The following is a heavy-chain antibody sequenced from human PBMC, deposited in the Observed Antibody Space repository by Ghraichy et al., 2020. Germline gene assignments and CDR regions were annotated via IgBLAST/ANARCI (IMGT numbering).Heavy chain of an antibody. CDR2: ISRSGNTI. V-gene: IGHV3-11*01. CDR1: GFTFSDYY. J-gene: IGHJ4*02. Sequence: GGSLRLSCAASGFTFSDYYMIWIRQAPGKGLEWVSYISRSGNTIYYADSVKGRFTISRDNAKNSLYLQMNSLRDEDTAVYYCARGPEMATISAADYWGQGTLVTVSS. D-gene: IGHD5-24*01. CDR3: ARGPEMATISAADY.